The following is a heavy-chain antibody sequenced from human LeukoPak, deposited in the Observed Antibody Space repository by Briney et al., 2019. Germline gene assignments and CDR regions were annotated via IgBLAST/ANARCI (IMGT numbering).Heavy chain of an antibody. D-gene: IGHD6-13*01. CDR3: ARGRGRHSSSWYYFDY. V-gene: IGHV4-34*01. CDR2: INHSGST. Sequence: SETLSLTCAVYGGSFSGYYWSWIRQPPGKGLEWIGEINHSGSTNYNPSLKSRVTISVDTSKNQFSLKLSSVRAADTAVYYCARGRGRHSSSWYYFDYWGQGTLVTVSS. J-gene: IGHJ4*02. CDR1: GGSFSGYY.